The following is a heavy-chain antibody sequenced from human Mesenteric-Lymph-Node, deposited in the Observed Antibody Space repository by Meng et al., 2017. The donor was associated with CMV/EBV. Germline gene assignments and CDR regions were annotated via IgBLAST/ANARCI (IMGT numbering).Heavy chain of an antibody. CDR1: GYIFTNYG. V-gene: IGHV1-18*01. D-gene: IGHD3-22*01. J-gene: IGHJ6*02. CDR3: AREVTYRSGFANYGGMDV. CDR2: ISGNNGNT. Sequence: ASVKVSCKATGYIFTNYGITWVRQAPGQGLEWMGWISGNNGNTHYPQKVQGRVTVTTDTTTSTAYMELRSLRSDDTAVYYCAREVTYRSGFANYGGMDVWGQGTTVTVSS.